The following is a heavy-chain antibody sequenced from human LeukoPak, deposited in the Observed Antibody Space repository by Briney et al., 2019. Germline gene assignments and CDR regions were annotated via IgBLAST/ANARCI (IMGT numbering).Heavy chain of an antibody. D-gene: IGHD3-22*01. J-gene: IGHJ4*02. CDR2: INHSGST. CDR3: ATLGEYYDSSGYYYN. Sequence: GSLRLSCAASGFTVNSDYWSWIRQPPGKGLEWIGEINHSGSTNYNPSLKSRVTISVDTSKNQFSLKLTSVTAADTAVYYCATLGEYYDSSGYYYNWGQGTLVTVSS. CDR1: GFTVNSDY. V-gene: IGHV4-34*08.